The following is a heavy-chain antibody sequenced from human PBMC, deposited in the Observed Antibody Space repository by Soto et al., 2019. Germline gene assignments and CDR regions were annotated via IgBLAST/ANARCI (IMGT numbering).Heavy chain of an antibody. CDR1: GFSCSSDG. D-gene: IGHD3-10*01. CDR2: ISYDGSNK. J-gene: IGHJ6*02. CDR3: AKDRLGKYGSVFYYKTYSTYFYGLYV. Sequence: GRSLGLGCAASGFSCSSDGMHCVGQAPRKELEWVAVISYDGSNKYYADSVKGRFTISRDNSKNTLYLQMNSLRAEDTAVYYCAKDRLGKYGSVFYYKTYSTYFYGLYVGG. V-gene: IGHV3-30*18.